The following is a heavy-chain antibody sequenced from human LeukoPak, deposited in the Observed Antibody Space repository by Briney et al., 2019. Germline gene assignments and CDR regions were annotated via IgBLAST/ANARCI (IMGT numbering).Heavy chain of an antibody. CDR2: INTNTGNP. D-gene: IGHD4-17*01. Sequence: ASVKVSCKASGYTFTSYAMNWVRQAPGQGLEWMGWINTNTGNPTYAQGFTGRFVSSLDTSVSTPYLQLSSLKAEDTAVYYCARGLSRRDYGDYVSFDYWGQGTLVTVSS. CDR1: GYTFTSYA. CDR3: ARGLSRRDYGDYVSFDY. J-gene: IGHJ4*02. V-gene: IGHV7-4-1*02.